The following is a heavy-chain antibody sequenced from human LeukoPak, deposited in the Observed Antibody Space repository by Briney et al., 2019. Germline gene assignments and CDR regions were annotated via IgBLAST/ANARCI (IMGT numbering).Heavy chain of an antibody. CDR2: IFPDDSDT. CDR3: ARHSDITVADS. V-gene: IGHV5-51*01. D-gene: IGHD6-19*01. J-gene: IGHJ5*01. Sequence: GESLQISCKGSGYSFTSYWIAWVRQMPGKGLEWMGIIFPDDSDTRYSPSFQCLVTISADQSISTAYLQWSILKASDTAMYYCARHSDITVADSWGQGTLVTVSS. CDR1: GYSFTSYW.